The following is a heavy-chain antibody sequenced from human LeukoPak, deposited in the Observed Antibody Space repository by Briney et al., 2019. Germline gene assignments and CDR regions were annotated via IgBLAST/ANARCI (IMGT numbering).Heavy chain of an antibody. CDR3: ARGLWLGGGYYFDY. V-gene: IGHV1-8*01. J-gene: IGHJ4*02. CDR2: MNPNSGNT. CDR1: GYTFTSYD. D-gene: IGHD3-10*01. Sequence: ASVKVSCKASGYTFTSYDINWVRQATGQGLEWMGWMNPNSGNTGYAQKFQGRVTMTRNTSIRTAYMELSSVRSEDTAVYYCARGLWLGGGYYFDYWGQGTLVTVSS.